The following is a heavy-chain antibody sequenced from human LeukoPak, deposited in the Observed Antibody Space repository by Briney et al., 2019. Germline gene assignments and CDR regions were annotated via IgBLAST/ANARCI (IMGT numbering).Heavy chain of an antibody. CDR1: GFTFSSYG. Sequence: PGGFLRLSCAASGFTFSSYGMHWVRQAPGKGLEWVAVISYDGSNKYYADSVKGRFTISRDNSKNTLYLQMNSLRAEDTAVYYCAKGIEIAAAGGNWFDPWGQGTLVTVSS. D-gene: IGHD6-13*01. CDR3: AKGIEIAAAGGNWFDP. V-gene: IGHV3-30*18. J-gene: IGHJ5*02. CDR2: ISYDGSNK.